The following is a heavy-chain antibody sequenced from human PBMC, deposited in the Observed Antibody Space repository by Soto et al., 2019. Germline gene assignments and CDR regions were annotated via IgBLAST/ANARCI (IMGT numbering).Heavy chain of an antibody. CDR1: GFTFDKYY. V-gene: IGHV3-7*03. CDR2: IKQYGSEK. Sequence: EVQLVESGGGLVQPGGSLRLGCAASGFTFDKYYMSWVRQAPGKGLEWVANIKQYGSEKNYVDSVKGRFTISRDNAKNSLFLQLNSLRAEDTAMYFCARDPSPLDYWGQGTLVTVSS. J-gene: IGHJ4*02. CDR3: ARDPSPLDY.